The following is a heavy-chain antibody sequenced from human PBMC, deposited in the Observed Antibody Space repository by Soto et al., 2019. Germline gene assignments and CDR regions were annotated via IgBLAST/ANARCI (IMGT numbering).Heavy chain of an antibody. Sequence: LRLSCSASGFTFSSYAMHWVRQAPGKGLEYVSAISSNGGSTYYADSVKGRFTISRDNSKNTLYLQMSSLRAEDTAVYYCVKEHRDIVVVPAAMNWFDPWGQGTLVTVSS. CDR1: GFTFSSYA. CDR2: ISSNGGST. V-gene: IGHV3-64D*08. CDR3: VKEHRDIVVVPAAMNWFDP. D-gene: IGHD2-2*01. J-gene: IGHJ5*02.